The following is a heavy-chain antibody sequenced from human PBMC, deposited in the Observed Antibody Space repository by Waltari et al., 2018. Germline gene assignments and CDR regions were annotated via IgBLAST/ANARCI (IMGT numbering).Heavy chain of an antibody. J-gene: IGHJ4*02. CDR1: GFTFSSYA. D-gene: IGHD2-15*01. V-gene: IGHV3-23*01. CDR3: ARVRVVMGEGVY. CDR2: ISGSGDAT. Sequence: EVQLLESGGGLVQPGGSLRLSCAASGFTFSSYAMSWVRQAPGKGREWVLAISGSGDATYYADSVKGRFTMSRDNSNNRLYLQMNSLRADDTAVYYCARVRVVMGEGVYWGQGTLVTVSS.